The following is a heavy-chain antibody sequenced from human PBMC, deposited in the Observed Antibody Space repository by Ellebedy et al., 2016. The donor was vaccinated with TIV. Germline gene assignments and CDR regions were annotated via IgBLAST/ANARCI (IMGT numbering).Heavy chain of an antibody. CDR1: GFTFSSYA. CDR3: AKVPVKYEFYFDY. J-gene: IGHJ4*02. Sequence: GGSLRLSXAASGFTFSSYAMSWVRQAPGKGLEWVSAISGSGGSTYYADSVKGRFTISRDNSKNTLYLQMNSLRAEDTAVYYCAKVPVKYEFYFDYWGQGTLVTVSS. V-gene: IGHV3-23*01. D-gene: IGHD2/OR15-2a*01. CDR2: ISGSGGST.